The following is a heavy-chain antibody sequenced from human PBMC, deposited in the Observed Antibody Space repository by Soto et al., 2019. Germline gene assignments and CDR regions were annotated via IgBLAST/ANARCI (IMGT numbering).Heavy chain of an antibody. J-gene: IGHJ5*02. CDR1: GFTFSSYA. CDR3: AKDQSRGSGSFWFDP. CDR2: ISGSGGST. D-gene: IGHD3-10*01. Sequence: EVQLLESGGGLVQPGGSLRLSCAASGFTFSSYAMSWVRQAPGKGLEWVSAISGSGGSTYYADSVKGRFTISRDNSKNTLYLQMNRLRAEDTAVYYCAKDQSRGSGSFWFDPWGQGTLVTVSS. V-gene: IGHV3-23*01.